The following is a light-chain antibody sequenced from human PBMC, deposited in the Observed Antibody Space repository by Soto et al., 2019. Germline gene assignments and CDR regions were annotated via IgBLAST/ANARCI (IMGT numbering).Light chain of an antibody. CDR2: EVS. Sequence: QSALTQPASVSGSPGQSITISCTRASSDVGDYNYVSWYQQHPDKAPKLMIYEVSNRPSGVSNRFSGSKSGNTASLTISGLQAEDEADYYCSSYTSSRYVFGTGTQLTVL. J-gene: IGLJ1*01. CDR3: SSYTSSRYV. CDR1: SSDVGDYNY. V-gene: IGLV2-14*01.